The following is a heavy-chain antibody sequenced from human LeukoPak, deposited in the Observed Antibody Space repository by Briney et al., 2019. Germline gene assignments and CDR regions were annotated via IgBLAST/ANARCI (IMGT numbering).Heavy chain of an antibody. J-gene: IGHJ4*02. CDR2: ISSSGRTI. V-gene: IGHV3-48*03. CDR1: GFTFRGYE. CDR3: TRVRCSGSSCHDIYFDY. D-gene: IGHD3-9*01. Sequence: PGGSLRLSCEASGFTFRGYEMNWVRQAPGTGLEWVSYISSSGRTIYYADSVKGRFTMSRDNAENSLSLQTSSLRAEDTAVYYCTRVRCSGSSCHDIYFDYWGRGSQVTVSS.